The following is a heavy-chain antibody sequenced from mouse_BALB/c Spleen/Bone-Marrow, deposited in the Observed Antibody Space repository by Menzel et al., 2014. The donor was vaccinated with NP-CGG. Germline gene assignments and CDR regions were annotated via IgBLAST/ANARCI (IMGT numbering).Heavy chain of an antibody. CDR2: IDPYNGGT. Sequence: VQLQQSGPELVKPGASVKVSCKASGYAFTNYNMYWVRQSHGKSLEWIGYIDPYNGGTSYNQNFKGKATLTVDKSSSTAYMHLNSLTSEDSAVFYCARDYGNPYYAKDYWGQGTSVTVSS. D-gene: IGHD2-1*01. CDR1: GYAFTNYN. CDR3: ARDYGNPYYAKDY. V-gene: IGHV1S135*01. J-gene: IGHJ4*01.